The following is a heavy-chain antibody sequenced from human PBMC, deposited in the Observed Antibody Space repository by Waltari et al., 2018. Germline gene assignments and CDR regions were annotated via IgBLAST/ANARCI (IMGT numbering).Heavy chain of an antibody. Sequence: EVQLLESGGGLVQPGGSLRLSCAASGFTFSSYAMSWVRQAPGKGLDGVSAISGSGGSTYYADSVKGRFTISRDNSKNTLYLQMNSLRAEDTAVYYCAKSGYYGSGSYYGHYYYGMDVWGQGTTVTVSS. D-gene: IGHD3-10*01. J-gene: IGHJ6*02. CDR1: GFTFSSYA. CDR2: ISGSGGST. CDR3: AKSGYYGSGSYYGHYYYGMDV. V-gene: IGHV3-23*01.